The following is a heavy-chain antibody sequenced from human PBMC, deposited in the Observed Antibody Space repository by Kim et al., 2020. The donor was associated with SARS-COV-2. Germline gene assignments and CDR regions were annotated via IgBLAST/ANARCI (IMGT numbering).Heavy chain of an antibody. CDR3: AKGVMGFVLRFLEWWPFDY. CDR2: ISGSGGST. V-gene: IGHV3-23*01. D-gene: IGHD3-3*01. CDR1: GFTFSSYA. J-gene: IGHJ4*02. Sequence: GGSLRLSCAASGFTFSSYAMSWVRQAPGKGLEWVSAISGSGGSTYYADSVKGRFTISRDNSKNTLYLQMNSLRAEDTAVYYCAKGVMGFVLRFLEWWPFDYWGQGTLVTVSS.